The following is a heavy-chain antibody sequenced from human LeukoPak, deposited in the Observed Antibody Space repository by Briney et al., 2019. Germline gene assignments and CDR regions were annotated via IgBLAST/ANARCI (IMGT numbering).Heavy chain of an antibody. D-gene: IGHD2-2*02. J-gene: IGHJ5*02. V-gene: IGHV1-18*01. CDR3: ARDRGCSSTSCYMTGGWFDP. Sequence: ASVKVSCKASGYTFTSYGISCVRQAPGQGLEWMGWISAYNGNTNYAQKLQGRVTMTTDTSTSTAYMELRSLRSDDTAVYYCARDRGCSSTSCYMTGGWFDPWGQGTLVTVSS. CDR1: GYTFTSYG. CDR2: ISAYNGNT.